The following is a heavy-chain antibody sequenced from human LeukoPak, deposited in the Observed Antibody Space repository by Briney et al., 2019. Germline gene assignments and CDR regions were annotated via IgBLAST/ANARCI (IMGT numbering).Heavy chain of an antibody. Sequence: ASVKLSCKASGYSFTSYYMHWVRQAPGQGLERMGIINPSGGSASYAQKFQGRVTMTSDTSTSTVYMEVSSLRSEDTAVYYCARVFTPGRFDYWGQGTLVTASS. V-gene: IGHV1-46*01. CDR2: INPSGGSA. J-gene: IGHJ4*02. CDR3: ARVFTPGRFDY. CDR1: GYSFTSYY.